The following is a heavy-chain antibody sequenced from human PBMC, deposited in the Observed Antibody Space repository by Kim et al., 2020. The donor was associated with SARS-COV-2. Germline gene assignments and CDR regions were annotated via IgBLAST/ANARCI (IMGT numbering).Heavy chain of an antibody. CDR1: GGSISSGGYY. CDR3: ARAKGHSRSVLVLGEFDY. CDR2: IYYSGST. Sequence: SETLSLTCTVSGGSISSGGYYWSWIRQHPGKGLEWIGYIYYSGSTYYNPSLKSRVTISVDTSKNQFSLKLSSVTAADTAVYYCARAKGHSRSVLVLGEFDYWSQGTLVTVSA. J-gene: IGHJ4*02. D-gene: IGHD2-8*02. V-gene: IGHV4-31*03.